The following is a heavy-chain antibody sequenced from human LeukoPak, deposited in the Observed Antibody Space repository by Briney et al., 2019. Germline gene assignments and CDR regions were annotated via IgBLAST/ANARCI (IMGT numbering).Heavy chain of an antibody. J-gene: IGHJ5*02. CDR1: GYTFTSYG. CDR2: ISAYNGNT. Sequence: ASVKVSCKASGYTFTSYGTSWVRQAPGQGLEWMGWISAYNGNTNDAQKLQGRVTMTTDTSTSTAYMELRSLRSDDTAVYYCARDGITIFGVAIGGNWFDPWGQGTLVTVSS. CDR3: ARDGITIFGVAIGGNWFDP. V-gene: IGHV1-18*01. D-gene: IGHD3-3*01.